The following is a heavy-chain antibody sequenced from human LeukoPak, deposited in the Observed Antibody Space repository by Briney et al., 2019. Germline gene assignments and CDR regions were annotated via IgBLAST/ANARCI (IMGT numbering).Heavy chain of an antibody. V-gene: IGHV3-48*03. Sequence: GGSLRLSCAASGFAFSSYEMNWVRQAPGKGLEWVSYISSSGSVIYYADSVKGRLTISRDNAKNSLYLQMNSLRAEDTAVYYCARGGHYCTNGVCCYWFNPWGQGTLVTVSS. CDR1: GFAFSSYE. D-gene: IGHD2-8*01. CDR2: ISSSGSVI. J-gene: IGHJ5*02. CDR3: ARGGHYCTNGVCCYWFNP.